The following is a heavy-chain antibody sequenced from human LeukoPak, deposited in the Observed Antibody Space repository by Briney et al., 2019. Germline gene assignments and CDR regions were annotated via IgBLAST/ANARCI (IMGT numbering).Heavy chain of an antibody. J-gene: IGHJ6*03. V-gene: IGHV4-4*07. D-gene: IGHD3-22*01. CDR1: GGSMSTYY. CDR3: ARDNVGDYYDSSGYPYYYYYYMDV. CDR2: IYTSGST. Sequence: PSETLSLTCTVSGGSMSTYYWSWIRQPAGKGLEWIGRIYTSGSTNYNPSLKSRVTISVDTSKNQFSLKLSSVTAADTAVYYCARDNVGDYYDSSGYPYYYYYYMDVWGKGTTVTVSS.